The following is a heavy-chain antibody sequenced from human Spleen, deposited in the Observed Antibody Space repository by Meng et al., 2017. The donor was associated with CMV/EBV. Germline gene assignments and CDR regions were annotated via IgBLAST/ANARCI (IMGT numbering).Heavy chain of an antibody. D-gene: IGHD3-16*01. Sequence: ASLTTTKWWTWVRQTPGKGLEWVGDIDHSGNSNSNPSLKSRLTLSLDTSKNYLSLTMTSVTAEDTAIYYCARVREHTSLGNYWFDPWGQGTLVTVSS. CDR3: ARVREHTSLGNYWFDP. CDR1: ASLTTTKW. V-gene: IGHV4-4*02. J-gene: IGHJ5*02. CDR2: IDHSGNS.